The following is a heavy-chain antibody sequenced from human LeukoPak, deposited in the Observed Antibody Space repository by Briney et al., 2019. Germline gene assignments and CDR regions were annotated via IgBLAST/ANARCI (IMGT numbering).Heavy chain of an antibody. CDR2: IRYDGSNK. D-gene: IGHD3-22*01. CDR3: ARDQDEEYYDSSGLTYYFDY. CDR1: GFTFSSYG. Sequence: SGGSLRLSCAASGFTFSSYGMHWVRQAPGKGLEWVAFIRYDGSNKYYADSVKGRFTISRDNSKNTLYLQMNSLRAEDTAVYYCARDQDEEYYDSSGLTYYFDYWGQGTLVTVSS. J-gene: IGHJ4*02. V-gene: IGHV3-30*02.